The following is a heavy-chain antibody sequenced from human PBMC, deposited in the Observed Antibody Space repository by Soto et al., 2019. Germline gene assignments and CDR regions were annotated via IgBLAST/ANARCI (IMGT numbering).Heavy chain of an antibody. CDR2: IIPIFGTA. CDR3: ARDFLLGVVIIAYGMDV. D-gene: IGHD3-3*01. J-gene: IGHJ6*02. V-gene: IGHV1-69*13. CDR1: GGTFSSYA. Sequence: GASVKVSCKASGGTFSSYAISWVRQAPGQGLEWMGGIIPIFGTANYAQKFQGRVTITADESTSTAYMELSSLRSEDTAVYYCARDFLLGVVIIAYGMDVWGQGTTVTVSS.